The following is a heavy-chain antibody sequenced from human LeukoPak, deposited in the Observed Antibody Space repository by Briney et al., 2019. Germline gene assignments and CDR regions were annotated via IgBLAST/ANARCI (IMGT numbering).Heavy chain of an antibody. Sequence: GASVKVSCKASGYTFTNYNMHWVRQAPGQGLQWMGIINPSDGSTINAQRFQGRVTMTRDSSTSTVYMEVNSLRSEDTAVYYCATGASEMATTQYYFDYWGQGTLVTVSS. CDR3: ATGASEMATTQYYFDY. V-gene: IGHV1-46*01. CDR1: GYTFTNYN. CDR2: INPSDGST. D-gene: IGHD5-24*01. J-gene: IGHJ4*02.